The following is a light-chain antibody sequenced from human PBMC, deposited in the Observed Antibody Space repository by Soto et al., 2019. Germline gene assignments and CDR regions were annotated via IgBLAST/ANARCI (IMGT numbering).Light chain of an antibody. J-gene: IGKJ3*01. Sequence: EIVLTQSPATLSLSPGERATLSCRASQSVSSYLAWYQQKPGQAPRLLIYDASNRATGIPARFSGSGSGTDLTLTISSLEPEDFAVYYCKQRSNWHFTFGPGTKVDIK. CDR3: KQRSNWHFT. CDR2: DAS. CDR1: QSVSSY. V-gene: IGKV3-11*01.